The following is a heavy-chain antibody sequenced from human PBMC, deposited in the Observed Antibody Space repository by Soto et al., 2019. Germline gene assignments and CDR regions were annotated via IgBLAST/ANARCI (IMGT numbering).Heavy chain of an antibody. D-gene: IGHD3-3*01. J-gene: IGHJ6*02. CDR3: ARVLWGEYYDFWSGYPVYYYYGMDV. Sequence: GPSVKVSCKDSVYTFNSYDMNWVRQATGQGLEWMGWMNPNSGNTGYAQKFQGRVTMTRNTSISTAYMELSSLRSEDTAVYYCARVLWGEYYDFWSGYPVYYYYGMDVWGQGTTVTVS. CDR1: VYTFNSYD. CDR2: MNPNSGNT. V-gene: IGHV1-8*01.